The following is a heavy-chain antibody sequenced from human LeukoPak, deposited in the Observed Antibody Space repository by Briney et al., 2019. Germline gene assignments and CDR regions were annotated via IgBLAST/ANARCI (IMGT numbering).Heavy chain of an antibody. Sequence: SETLSLTCTVSGGSISSYYWSWIRQPPGKGLEWIGYIYYSGSTNYNPSPKSRVTISVDTSKNQFSLKLSSVTAADTAVYYCARGGLSGSYYKGYYYYYGMDVWGQGTTVTVSS. CDR3: ARGGLSGSYYKGYYYYYGMDV. CDR2: IYYSGST. CDR1: GGSISSYY. D-gene: IGHD3-10*01. J-gene: IGHJ6*02. V-gene: IGHV4-59*01.